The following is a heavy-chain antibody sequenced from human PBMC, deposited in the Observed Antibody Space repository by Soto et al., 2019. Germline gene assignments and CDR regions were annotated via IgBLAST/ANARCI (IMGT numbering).Heavy chain of an antibody. CDR2: IYPGDSDT. J-gene: IGHJ4*02. Sequence: GESLKISCKGSGYSFTSYWIGWVRQMPGKGLEWMGIIYPGDSDTRYSPSFQGQVTISADKSISTAYLQMNSLRAEDTAVYYCARGKVYGLDYWGQGTLVTVSS. CDR1: GYSFTSYW. D-gene: IGHD3-10*01. V-gene: IGHV5-51*01. CDR3: ARGKVYGLDY.